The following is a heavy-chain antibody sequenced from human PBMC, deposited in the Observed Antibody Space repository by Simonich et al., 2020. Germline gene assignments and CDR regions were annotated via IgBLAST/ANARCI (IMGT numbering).Heavy chain of an antibody. CDR3: ARDGLGTAYYYYMDV. J-gene: IGHJ6*03. D-gene: IGHD7-27*01. Sequence: EVQLVESGGGLVQPGGYLRLSCAASGFTFSSYWMGWVRQAPGKGLEWVANIKQDGSEKYYVDSVKGRFTISRDNAKNSLYLQMNSLRAEDTAVYYCARDGLGTAYYYYMDVWGKGTTVTVSS. CDR1: GFTFSSYW. CDR2: IKQDGSEK. V-gene: IGHV3-7*01.